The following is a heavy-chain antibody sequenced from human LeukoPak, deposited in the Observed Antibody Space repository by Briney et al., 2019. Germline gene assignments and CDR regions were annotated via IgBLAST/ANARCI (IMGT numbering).Heavy chain of an antibody. Sequence: GGSLRPSCAASGFTFSSYAMSWVRQAPGKGLEWVSAISGSGGSTYYADSVKGRFTISRDNSKNTLYLQLNSLRAEDTAVYYCAKGRSASCTSCFNYWGQGTLVTVSS. V-gene: IGHV3-23*01. CDR2: ISGSGGST. CDR1: GFTFSSYA. CDR3: AKGRSASCTSCFNY. D-gene: IGHD2-2*01. J-gene: IGHJ4*02.